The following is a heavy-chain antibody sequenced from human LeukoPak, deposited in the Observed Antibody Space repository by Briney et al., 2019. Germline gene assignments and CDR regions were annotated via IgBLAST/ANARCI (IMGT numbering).Heavy chain of an antibody. CDR2: ISSSSSTI. CDR3: ARPRVTGCYGMDV. D-gene: IGHD2-8*02. V-gene: IGHV3-48*02. CDR1: GFTFSSYS. Sequence: PGGSLRLSCAASGFTFSSYSMYWVRQAPGKGLEWVSYISSSSSTIYYADSVKGRFTISRDNAKNSLYLQINSLRDEDTAVYYCARPRVTGCYGMDVWGQGTTVTVSS. J-gene: IGHJ6*02.